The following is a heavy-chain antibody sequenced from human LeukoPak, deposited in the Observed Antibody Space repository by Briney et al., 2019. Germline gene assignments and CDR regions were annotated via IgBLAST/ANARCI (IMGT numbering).Heavy chain of an antibody. D-gene: IGHD3-22*01. J-gene: IGHJ2*01. CDR1: GGSIRSSYYY. Sequence: PSETLSLTCTVSGGSIRSSYYYWGWIRQPPGKGLEWIGSIYDSGSTYYNPSLKSRVTISVDTSKNQFSLKLSSLTAADTAVYYCARGVTMIVVVIHDWYFDLWGRGTLVTVSS. CDR3: ARGVTMIVVVIHDWYFDL. CDR2: IYDSGST. V-gene: IGHV4-39*01.